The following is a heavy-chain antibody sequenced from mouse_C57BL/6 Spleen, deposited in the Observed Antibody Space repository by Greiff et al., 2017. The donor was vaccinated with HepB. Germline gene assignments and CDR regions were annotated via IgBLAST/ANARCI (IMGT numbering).Heavy chain of an antibody. V-gene: IGHV1-26*01. CDR2: INPNNGGT. J-gene: IGHJ4*01. Sequence: EVQLQQSGPELVKPGASVKISCKASGYTFTDYYMNWVKQSHGKSLEWIGDINPNNGGTSYNQKFKGKATLTVDKSSSTAYMELRSLTSEDATVYYCARLGPTAMDYWGQGTSVTVSS. D-gene: IGHD4-1*01. CDR1: GYTFTDYY. CDR3: ARLGPTAMDY.